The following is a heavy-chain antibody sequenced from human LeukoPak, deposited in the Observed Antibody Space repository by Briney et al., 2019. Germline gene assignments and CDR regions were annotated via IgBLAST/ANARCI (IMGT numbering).Heavy chain of an antibody. D-gene: IGHD5-12*01. CDR1: GYTFTSYD. CDR2: MNPNSGNT. J-gene: IGHJ6*03. V-gene: IGHV1-8*03. Sequence: ASVKVSCKASGYTFTSYDINWVRQATGQGLEWMGWMNPNSGNTGYAQKFQGRVTITRNTSISTAYMELSSLRSEDTAVYYCARGRRRVLRPYYHYYYMDVWGKGTTVTVSS. CDR3: ARGRRRVLRPYYHYYYMDV.